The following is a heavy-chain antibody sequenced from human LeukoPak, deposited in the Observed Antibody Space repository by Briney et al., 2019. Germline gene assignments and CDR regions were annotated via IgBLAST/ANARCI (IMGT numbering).Heavy chain of an antibody. V-gene: IGHV3-23*01. D-gene: IGHD6-19*01. CDR1: GFTFSSYA. CDR3: AKRSNIAVAGTGLYFDY. J-gene: IGHJ4*02. Sequence: GGSLRLSCAASGFTFSSYAMSWVRQAPGKGLEWVSAISGSGGSTYYADSVKGRFTISRDNSKSTLYLQMNSLRAEDTAVYYCAKRSNIAVAGTGLYFDYWGQGTLVTVSS. CDR2: ISGSGGST.